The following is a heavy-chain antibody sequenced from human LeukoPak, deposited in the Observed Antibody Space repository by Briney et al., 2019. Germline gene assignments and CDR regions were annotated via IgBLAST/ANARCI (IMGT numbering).Heavy chain of an antibody. CDR1: GGSFSGYY. CDR2: INHSGST. J-gene: IGHJ1*01. D-gene: IGHD4-17*01. V-gene: IGHV4-34*01. Sequence: PSETLSLTCAVYGGSFSGYYWSWIRQPPGKGLEWIGEINHSGSTNYNPSLKSRVTISVDTSKKQFSLKLNSVTAADTAVFYCARRDYYGTSQHWGQGTLVTVSS. CDR3: ARRDYYGTSQH.